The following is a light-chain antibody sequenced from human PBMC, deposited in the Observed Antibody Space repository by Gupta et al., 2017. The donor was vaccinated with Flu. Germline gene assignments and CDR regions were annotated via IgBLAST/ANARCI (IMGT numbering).Light chain of an antibody. Sequence: TLSVSPGERATLSCRASQSVSSNLAWYQQKPGQAPRLLIYGASTRATGIPARFSGSGSGTEFTLTISSLQSEDFAVYYCQQYNNWPPSRTFGGGTKVEIK. V-gene: IGKV3D-15*01. CDR2: GAS. CDR3: QQYNNWPPSRT. J-gene: IGKJ4*01. CDR1: QSVSSN.